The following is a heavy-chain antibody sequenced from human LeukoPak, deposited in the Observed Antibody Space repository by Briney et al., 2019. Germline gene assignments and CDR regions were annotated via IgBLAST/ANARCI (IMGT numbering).Heavy chain of an antibody. J-gene: IGHJ4*02. CDR1: GFTFSTYV. CDR2: ISSNGDNT. Sequence: GGSLRLSCSVSGFTFSTYVMHWVRQAPGKGLEYVSAISSNGDNTYYADSVKGRFTISRDDSKNTLYLQMSSLRADDTAVYYCVRGTGYWGQGTLVTVSS. CDR3: VRGTGY. V-gene: IGHV3-64D*06.